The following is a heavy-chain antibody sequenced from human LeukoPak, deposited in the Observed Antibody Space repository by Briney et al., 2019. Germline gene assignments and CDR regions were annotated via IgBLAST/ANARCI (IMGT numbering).Heavy chain of an antibody. CDR3: ARTKHTYYYDSSGYYPPDY. CDR2: ISGSGGLI. CDR1: GFTFSSFA. D-gene: IGHD3-22*01. J-gene: IGHJ4*02. V-gene: IGHV3-23*01. Sequence: PGGSLRLSCAASGFTFSSFAMNWVRLAPGKGLEWVSLISGSGGLIYYADSVKDRFTISRDNSKNTLYLQMNSLRAEDTAVYYCARTKHTYYYDSSGYYPPDYWGQGTLVTVSS.